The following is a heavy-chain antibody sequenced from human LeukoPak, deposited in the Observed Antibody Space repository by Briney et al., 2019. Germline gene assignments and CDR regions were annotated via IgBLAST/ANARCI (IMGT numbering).Heavy chain of an antibody. CDR2: IRYDGSNI. V-gene: IGHV3-30*02. D-gene: IGHD6-19*01. Sequence: GGSLRLSCAASGFTFTIYGMHWVRQAPGKGLEWVAFIRYDGSNIHYADSVKGRFSVSRDNSKLYLQMNSLGLEDMAVYYCAKDLQQWLVSPYYYYMDVWGKGTTVTVSS. J-gene: IGHJ6*03. CDR1: GFTFTIYG. CDR3: AKDLQQWLVSPYYYYMDV.